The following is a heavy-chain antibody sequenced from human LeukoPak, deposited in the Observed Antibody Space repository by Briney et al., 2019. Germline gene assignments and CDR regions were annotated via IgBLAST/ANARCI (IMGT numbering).Heavy chain of an antibody. CDR3: LRFLEWSVIDY. CDR2: IYYSGST. D-gene: IGHD3-3*01. V-gene: IGHV4-39*01. Sequence: SETLSLTCTVSGGSISSSSYYWGWIRQPPGKGLEWIGSIYYSGSTCYNPSLKSRVTISVDTSKNQFSLKLSSVTAADTAVYYCLRFLEWSVIDYWGQGTLVTVSS. J-gene: IGHJ4*02. CDR1: GGSISSSSYY.